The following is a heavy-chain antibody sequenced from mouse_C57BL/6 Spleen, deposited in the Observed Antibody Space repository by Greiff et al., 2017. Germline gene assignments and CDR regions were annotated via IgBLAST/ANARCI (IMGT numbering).Heavy chain of an antibody. J-gene: IGHJ4*01. CDR2: IRNKANGYKT. D-gene: IGHD1-3*01. CDR3: ARYSSSYAMDY. CDR1: GFTFTDYY. V-gene: IGHV7-3*01. Sequence: EVKLMESGGGLVQPGGSLSLSCAASGFTFTDYYMSWVRQPPGKALEWLGFIRNKANGYKTEYSESVKGRFTISRDNSQSILYLQMNALRAEDSATYYCARYSSSYAMDYWGQGTSVTVSS.